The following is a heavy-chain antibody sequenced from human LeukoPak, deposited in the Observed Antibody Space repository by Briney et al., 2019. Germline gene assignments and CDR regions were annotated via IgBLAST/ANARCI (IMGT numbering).Heavy chain of an antibody. CDR2: ISYDGNNK. J-gene: IGHJ4*02. V-gene: IGHV3-30*18. D-gene: IGHD1-14*01. Sequence: GGSLRLSCAASGFIFSNYAMHWVRQAPGKGLEWVAVISYDGNNKAYADSVRGRFTISRDNSKNTLFLQMNNLIAEDTAVYYCAKPAKTDYADYWGQGTLVTVSS. CDR1: GFIFSNYA. CDR3: AKPAKTDYADY.